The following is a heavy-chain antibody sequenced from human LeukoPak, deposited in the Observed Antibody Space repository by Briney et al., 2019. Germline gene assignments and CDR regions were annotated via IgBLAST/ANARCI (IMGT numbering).Heavy chain of an antibody. CDR2: ISSSGSTI. J-gene: IGHJ6*02. D-gene: IGHD3-3*01. Sequence: GGSLRLSCAASGFTFSDYYMSWIRQAPGKGLEWVSYISSSGSTIYYADSVKGRFTISRDNAKNSLYLQMNSLRAEDTAVYYCARDKSKSWNYGMDVWGQGTTVTVSS. CDR3: ARDKSKSWNYGMDV. V-gene: IGHV3-11*01. CDR1: GFTFSDYY.